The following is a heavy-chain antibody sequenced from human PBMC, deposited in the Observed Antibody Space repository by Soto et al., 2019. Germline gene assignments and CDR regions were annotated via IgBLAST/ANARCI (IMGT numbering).Heavy chain of an antibody. D-gene: IGHD2-2*01. V-gene: IGHV3-30*18. J-gene: IGHJ4*02. Sequence: GGSLRRSWAASGFTFSSYGMHWVRQAPGKGLEWVAVISYDGSNKYYADSVKGRFTISRDNSKNTLYLQMNSLRAEDTAVYYCAKDPGYCSSTSCFYSGGIDYWDQGTLVTVSS. CDR2: ISYDGSNK. CDR3: AKDPGYCSSTSCFYSGGIDY. CDR1: GFTFSSYG.